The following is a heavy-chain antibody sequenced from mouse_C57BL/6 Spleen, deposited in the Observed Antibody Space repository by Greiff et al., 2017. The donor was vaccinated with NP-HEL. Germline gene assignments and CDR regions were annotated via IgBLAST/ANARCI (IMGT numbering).Heavy chain of an antibody. J-gene: IGHJ4*01. V-gene: IGHV1-55*01. D-gene: IGHD3-3*01. CDR3: ARRDCGYAMDY. CDR1: GYTFTSYW. Sequence: VQLQQPGAELVKPGASVTMSCKASGYTFTSYWITWVKQRPGQGLEWIGDIYPGSGSTNYNEKFKSKATLTVDTSSSTAYMQLSSLTSADSAVSDCARRDCGYAMDYWGQGTSVTVSS. CDR2: IYPGSGST.